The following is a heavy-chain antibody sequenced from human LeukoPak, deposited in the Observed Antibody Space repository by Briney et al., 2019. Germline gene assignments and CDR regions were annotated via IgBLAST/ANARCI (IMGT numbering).Heavy chain of an antibody. CDR3: AREPLGYCSGGSCYSRFKYDY. J-gene: IGHJ4*02. V-gene: IGHV1-2*06. CDR2: INPNSGGT. D-gene: IGHD2-15*01. Sequence: ASVRVSCKASGYTFTGYYMHWVRQAPGQGLEWMGRINPNSGGTNYAQKFQGRVTMTRDTSISTAYMELSRLRSDDTAVYYCAREPLGYCSGGSCYSRFKYDYWGQGTLVTVSS. CDR1: GYTFTGYY.